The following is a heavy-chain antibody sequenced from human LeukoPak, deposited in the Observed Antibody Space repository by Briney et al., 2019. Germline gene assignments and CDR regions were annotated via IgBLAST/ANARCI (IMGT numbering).Heavy chain of an antibody. CDR3: AKIGNYDFWSGDSDY. V-gene: IGHV3-23*01. J-gene: IGHJ4*02. CDR1: GFTFSSYA. D-gene: IGHD3-3*01. CDR2: ISGSGGST. Sequence: GGSLRLSCAASGFTFSSYAMSWVRQAPGKGLEWVSAISGSGGSTYYADSVKGRFTISRDNSKNTLYLQMNSLRAEDTAVYYCAKIGNYDFWSGDSDYWGQGTLVTVSS.